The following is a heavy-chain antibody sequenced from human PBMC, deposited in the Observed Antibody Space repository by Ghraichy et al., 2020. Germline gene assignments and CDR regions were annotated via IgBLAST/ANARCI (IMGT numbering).Heavy chain of an antibody. Sequence: ASVKVSCKVSGYTLTELSMHWVRQAPGKGLEWMGGFDPEDGETIYAQKFQGRVTMTEDTSTDTAYMELSSLRSEDTAVYYCATDNPPYYGSGSYFSLGYWGQGTLVTVSS. CDR1: GYTLTELS. CDR3: ATDNPPYYGSGSYFSLGY. D-gene: IGHD3-10*01. V-gene: IGHV1-24*01. J-gene: IGHJ4*02. CDR2: FDPEDGET.